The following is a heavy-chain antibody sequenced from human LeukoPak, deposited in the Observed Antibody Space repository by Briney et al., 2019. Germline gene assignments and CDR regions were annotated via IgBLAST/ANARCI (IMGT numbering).Heavy chain of an antibody. CDR1: GFSFRNYA. V-gene: IGHV3-23*01. CDR3: ASSAGALIDC. D-gene: IGHD6-19*01. J-gene: IGHJ4*02. Sequence: QSGGSLRLSCAASGFSFRNYAMSWVRQAPGKGLEWVSGISGSADSTYYAGSVKGRFTISRDNSKNTLYLQMNSLRAEDTAVYYCASSAGALIDCWGQGTLVIVSS. CDR2: ISGSADST.